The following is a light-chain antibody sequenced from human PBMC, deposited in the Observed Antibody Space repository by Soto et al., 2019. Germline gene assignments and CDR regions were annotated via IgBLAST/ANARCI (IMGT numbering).Light chain of an antibody. V-gene: IGKV1-5*01. J-gene: IGKJ1*01. Sequence: DIQMTQSPYTLSASVGDRVTITCRASQGISTWLAWYQQKPGTDPKLLIYDASSLESGVPSRFSGSGSGTEFTPTISSLQPDDYATYYCQQYSSYSRTFGQGTKVEIK. CDR1: QGISTW. CDR2: DAS. CDR3: QQYSSYSRT.